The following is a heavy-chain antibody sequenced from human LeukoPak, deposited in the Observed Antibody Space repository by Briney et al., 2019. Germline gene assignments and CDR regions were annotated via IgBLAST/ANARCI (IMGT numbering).Heavy chain of an antibody. D-gene: IGHD6-19*01. Sequence: GGSLRLSCAASGFIFSSYSMNWVRQAPGEGLEWVSYIGPSSSTIFYADSVKGRFTISRDDGENSLYLQMNSLRDEDTAVYYCARERGYDSGWYLDYWGQGTRVTVSS. J-gene: IGHJ4*02. CDR2: IGPSSSTI. V-gene: IGHV3-48*02. CDR1: GFIFSSYS. CDR3: ARERGYDSGWYLDY.